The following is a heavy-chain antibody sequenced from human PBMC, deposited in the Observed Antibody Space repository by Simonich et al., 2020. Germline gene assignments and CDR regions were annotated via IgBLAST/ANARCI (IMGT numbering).Heavy chain of an antibody. D-gene: IGHD5-12*01. J-gene: IGHJ3*02. CDR2: ISSSGSTI. V-gene: IGHV3-48*03. CDR1: GFTFSSYE. CDR3: AREKWLRFAFDI. Sequence: QPGGSLRLSCAASGFTFSSYEMNWVRQAPGKGLEWVSYISSSGSTIYYADSVKGRFTISRYNAKNSLYLQMNSLRAEDTAVYYCAREKWLRFAFDIWGQGTMVTVSS.